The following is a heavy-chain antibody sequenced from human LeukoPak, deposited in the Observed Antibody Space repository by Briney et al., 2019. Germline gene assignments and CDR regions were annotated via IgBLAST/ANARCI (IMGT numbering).Heavy chain of an antibody. D-gene: IGHD2-2*01. V-gene: IGHV1-2*02. J-gene: IGHJ4*02. CDR3: AREGPRSYCSSTSCPMGNFDY. CDR2: INPNSGGT. CDR1: GYTFTVYY. Sequence: ASVMVSCKASGYTFTVYYIHWVRQAPGQGLEWMGWINPNSGGTNCAQKFQGRVTMTRDTSISTAYMELSSLRSDDTAVYYCAREGPRSYCSSTSCPMGNFDYWGQGTLVTVSS.